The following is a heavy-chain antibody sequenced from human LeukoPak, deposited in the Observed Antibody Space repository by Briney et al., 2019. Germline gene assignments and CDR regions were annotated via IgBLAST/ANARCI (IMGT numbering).Heavy chain of an antibody. V-gene: IGHV5-51*01. D-gene: IGHD3-3*01. J-gene: IGHJ4*02. CDR1: GYSFTSYW. CDR2: IYPGDSDT. Sequence: GESLKVSCKGSGYSFTSYWIGWVRQMPGKGLEWMGIIYPGDSDTRYSPSFQGQVTISADKSISTAYLQWSSLKASDTAMYYCARSPDSIFGAFDYWGQGTLVTVSS. CDR3: ARSPDSIFGAFDY.